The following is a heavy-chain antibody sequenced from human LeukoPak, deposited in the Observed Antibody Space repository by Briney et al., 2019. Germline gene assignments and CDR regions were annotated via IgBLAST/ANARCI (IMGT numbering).Heavy chain of an antibody. D-gene: IGHD5-18*01. V-gene: IGHV1-2*02. Sequence: ASVKVSCKASGYTFTVYYLHWVRQAPGQGLEGMGWIYPNSGGTNFAQNFQGRVTMTMDTSVSTAYMELSRLRSDDTAVYFCARVGLRDTTWLDYWGQGTLVTVSS. CDR3: ARVGLRDTTWLDY. J-gene: IGHJ4*02. CDR2: IYPNSGGT. CDR1: GYTFTVYY.